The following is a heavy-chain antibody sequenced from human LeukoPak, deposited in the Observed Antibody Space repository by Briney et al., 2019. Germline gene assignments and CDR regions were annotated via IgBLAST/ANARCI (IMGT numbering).Heavy chain of an antibody. CDR2: IYYSGST. CDR3: ASRNDISTGYVFDF. J-gene: IGHJ4*02. Sequence: SETLSLTCTVSGGSVSSSIYYWGWIRQPPGKGLEWIGSIYYSGSTSYNPSLKSRVTISVDTSKNQFSLKLTSVTAADTAVYYCASRNDISTGYVFDFWGQGTLVTVSS. V-gene: IGHV4-39*01. D-gene: IGHD3-9*01. CDR1: GGSVSSSIYY.